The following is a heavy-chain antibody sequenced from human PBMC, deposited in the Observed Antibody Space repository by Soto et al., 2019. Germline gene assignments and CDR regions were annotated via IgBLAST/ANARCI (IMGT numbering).Heavy chain of an antibody. CDR2: IYHSGST. CDR3: ARGVNCGGDCSLDY. D-gene: IGHD2-21*02. Sequence: QLQLQESGSGLVTPSQTLSLTCAVSGGSISSDYYSWTWIRQPPGKGLEWIGYIYHSGSTYYNPSLKSRVTITVDNTKNHFSLKLRSVIAADTAVYYCARGVNCGGDCSLDYWGQGTLFTVSS. J-gene: IGHJ4*02. V-gene: IGHV4-30-2*01. CDR1: GGSISSDYYS.